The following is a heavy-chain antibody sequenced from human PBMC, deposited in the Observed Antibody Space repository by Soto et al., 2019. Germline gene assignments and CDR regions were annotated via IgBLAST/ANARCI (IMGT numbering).Heavy chain of an antibody. Sequence: GGSLRLSCAASGFTFSSYGMHWVRQAPGKGLEWVAVIWYDGSNKYYADSVKGRFTISRDNSKNTLYLQMNSLRAEDTAVYYFSRERHSGDYLHKWGPGPLVTVS. V-gene: IGHV3-33*01. CDR3: SRERHSGDYLHK. CDR2: IWYDGSNK. D-gene: IGHD4-17*01. CDR1: GFTFSSYG. J-gene: IGHJ4*02.